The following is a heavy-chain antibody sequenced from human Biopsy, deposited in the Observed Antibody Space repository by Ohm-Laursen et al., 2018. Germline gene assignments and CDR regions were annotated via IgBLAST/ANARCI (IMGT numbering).Heavy chain of an antibody. CDR3: ARDSGILNYGNFKYYHYYGMDV. J-gene: IGHJ6*02. Sequence: TLSLTCTVSGDSVTKYYWSWIRQPPGKGLEWIGHIYYSVMTNYNPSLQSRVSISVDTSRNQVSLTLSSVTAADTAVYYCARDSGILNYGNFKYYHYYGMDVWGQGTKDTVSS. CDR2: IYYSVMT. D-gene: IGHD4-11*01. CDR1: GDSVTKYY. V-gene: IGHV4-59*02.